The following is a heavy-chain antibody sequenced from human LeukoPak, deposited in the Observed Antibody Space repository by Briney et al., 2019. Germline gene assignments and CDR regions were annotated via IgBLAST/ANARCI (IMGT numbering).Heavy chain of an antibody. CDR3: ARAPAEIGGYYPEYFRH. CDR1: GFTFSRYW. J-gene: IGHJ1*01. V-gene: IGHV3-74*01. CDR2: IKSDEST. Sequence: GGSLRLSCAASGFTFSRYWMHWVRQAPGKGLVWVSRIKSDESTNYADSVKGRFTISRDNAKNTVSLQMNSLRAEDTGVYYCARAPAEIGGYYPEYFRHWGQGTLVTVSS. D-gene: IGHD3-22*01.